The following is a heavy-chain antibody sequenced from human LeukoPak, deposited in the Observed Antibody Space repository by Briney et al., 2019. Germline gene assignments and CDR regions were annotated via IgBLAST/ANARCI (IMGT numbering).Heavy chain of an antibody. CDR2: IYTSGST. D-gene: IGHD3-10*01. Sequence: PSETLSLTCTVSGGSISSYYWSWIRQPAGRGLEWIGRIYTSGSTNYNPSLKSRVTMSVDTSKNQFSLKLSSVTAADTAVYYCARAHPTMVRGVITSYYFDYWGQGTLVTVSS. CDR1: GGSISSYY. V-gene: IGHV4-4*07. J-gene: IGHJ4*02. CDR3: ARAHPTMVRGVITSYYFDY.